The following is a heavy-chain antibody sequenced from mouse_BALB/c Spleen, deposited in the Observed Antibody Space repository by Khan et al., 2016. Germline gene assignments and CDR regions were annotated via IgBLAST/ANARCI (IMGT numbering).Heavy chain of an antibody. Sequence: EVPLVETGGGLVQPKGSLKLSCAASGFTFTTNAMNRVRQSPGKGLEWFARIRSKSNNYATYYSDSVKDRITISRDDSQIMLYLQMNNLKTEDTAMYYCVRGLGFAYWGQGTMGTVSA. D-gene: IGHD4-1*01. J-gene: IGHJ3*01. CDR1: GFTFTTNA. CDR3: VRGLGFAY. CDR2: IRSKSNNYAT. V-gene: IGHV10S3*01.